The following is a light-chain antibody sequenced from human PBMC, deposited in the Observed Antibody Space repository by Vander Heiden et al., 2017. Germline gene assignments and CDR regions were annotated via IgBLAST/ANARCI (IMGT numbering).Light chain of an antibody. Sequence: EPVLTQTPDTLSLYPGERATLSCRASQSVSSSYLAWYQQKPGQAPRLLISGASSRATGIPDRFSGSGSGTDFTLTISRLEPEDFAVYYCQQYGSAPLFGQGTRLEIK. CDR3: QQYGSAPL. V-gene: IGKV3-20*01. CDR2: GAS. CDR1: QSVSSSY. J-gene: IGKJ5*01.